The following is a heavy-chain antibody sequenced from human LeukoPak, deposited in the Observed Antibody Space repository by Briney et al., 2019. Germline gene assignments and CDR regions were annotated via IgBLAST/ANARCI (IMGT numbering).Heavy chain of an antibody. CDR1: VFTFTSSG. CDR2: ISAYNGIT. J-gene: IGHJ6*02. Sequence: GASVKVSCKASVFTFTSSGFSWVRRAPGQGLEWMGWISAYNGITNYAQKFQDRVTMTTDTSTSTAYMDLRSLRSDDTAVYYCARGGASGSYGLDVWGQGTTVTVAS. D-gene: IGHD1-26*01. CDR3: ARGGASGSYGLDV. V-gene: IGHV1-18*01.